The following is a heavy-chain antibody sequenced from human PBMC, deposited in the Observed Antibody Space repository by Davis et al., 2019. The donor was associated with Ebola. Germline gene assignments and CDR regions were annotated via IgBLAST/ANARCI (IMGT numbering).Heavy chain of an antibody. CDR3: ARDPRVPMVRGAASFDY. V-gene: IGHV3-21*01. CDR2: ITGSSSHI. D-gene: IGHD3-10*01. J-gene: IGHJ4*02. CDR1: GFSFNTYG. Sequence: PGGSLRLSCAASGFSFNTYGMNWVRQAPGKGLEWVSSITGSSSHIYYADSVQGRFTISRDNAKNSLYLQMNSLRDEDTAVYYCARDPRVPMVRGAASFDYWGQGTLVTVSS.